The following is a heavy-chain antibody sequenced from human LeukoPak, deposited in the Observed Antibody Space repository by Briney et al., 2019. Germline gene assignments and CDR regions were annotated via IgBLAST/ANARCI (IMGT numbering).Heavy chain of an antibody. CDR2: IYTSGST. J-gene: IGHJ4*02. CDR1: GGSISSYY. D-gene: IGHD5-12*01. Sequence: SETLSLTCTVSGGSISSYYWSWIRQPAGKGLEWIGRIYTSGSTNYNPSLKSRVTMSVDTSKNQFSLKLSSVTAADTAVYYCALSGYDLYRGRPNYFDCWGQGTRVTVSS. CDR3: ALSGYDLYRGRPNYFDC. V-gene: IGHV4-4*07.